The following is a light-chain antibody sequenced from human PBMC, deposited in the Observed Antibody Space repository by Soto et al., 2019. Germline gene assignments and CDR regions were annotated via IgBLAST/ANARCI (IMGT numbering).Light chain of an antibody. V-gene: IGKV1-5*01. CDR2: DAS. J-gene: IGKJ1*01. Sequence: DVQMTQSPSTLSASVGDRVTITCRASQSVTSWLAWYQQKPGKAPKVLIYDASSLESGVPSRFSGSGSGTEVPLTISSLHPDDFATYYCHHYNSYPGTFGQGTKVEIK. CDR1: QSVTSW. CDR3: HHYNSYPGT.